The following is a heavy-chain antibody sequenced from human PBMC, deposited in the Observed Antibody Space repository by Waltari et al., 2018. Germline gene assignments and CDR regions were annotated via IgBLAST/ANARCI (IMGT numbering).Heavy chain of an antibody. CDR3: ARAWEEHCSSTSGYTQTFGWFDP. Sequence: QVQLRESGPGLVKPSDTLSLTCTVSGGSISRDYWSWIRQPAGKGLEWIGRIYTIGCTADIPSHRSRVTMSVDTSKNLSSLKLSSVTAAYTAVYYCARAWEEHCSSTSGYTQTFGWFDPWGQGTLVTVSS. V-gene: IGHV4-4*07. J-gene: IGHJ5*02. D-gene: IGHD2-2*02. CDR1: GGSISRDY. CDR2: IYTIGCT.